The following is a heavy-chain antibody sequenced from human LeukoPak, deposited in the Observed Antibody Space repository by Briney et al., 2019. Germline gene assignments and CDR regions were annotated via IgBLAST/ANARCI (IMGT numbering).Heavy chain of an antibody. CDR1: GGSISSGDYC. V-gene: IGHV4-61*08. D-gene: IGHD3-16*01. Sequence: SETLSLTCTVSGGSISSGDYCWSWIRQPPGKGLEWLGYITYTGSTNYNPSLKSRVTMSVDTSKNQFSLKLSSVTAADTAVYYCARVGDYALKDWGQGTLVTVSS. J-gene: IGHJ4*02. CDR3: ARVGDYALKD. CDR2: ITYTGST.